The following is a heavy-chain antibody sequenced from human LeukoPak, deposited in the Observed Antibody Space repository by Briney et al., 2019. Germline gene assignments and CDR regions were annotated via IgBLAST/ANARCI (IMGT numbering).Heavy chain of an antibody. CDR3: ARDAYYHDSSGYYLPAGADY. CDR1: GFTFSSYG. Sequence: GGSLRLSCAASGFTFSSYGMHWVRQAPGKGLEWVAFIRYDGSNKYYADSVKGRFTISRDNSKNTLYLQMNSLRAEDTAVYYCARDAYYHDSSGYYLPAGADYWGQGTLVTVSS. CDR2: IRYDGSNK. J-gene: IGHJ4*02. V-gene: IGHV3-30*02. D-gene: IGHD3-22*01.